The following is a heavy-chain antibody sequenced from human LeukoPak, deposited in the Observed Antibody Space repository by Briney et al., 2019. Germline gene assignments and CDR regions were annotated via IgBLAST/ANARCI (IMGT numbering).Heavy chain of an antibody. CDR1: GFTVSSNY. D-gene: IGHD3-16*01. CDR2: IYSGGST. V-gene: IGHV3-53*05. Sequence: GGSLRLSCAASGFTVSSNYMSWVRQPPGETLEWVSVIYSGGSTYYADSVKGRFTISRDNSRNTLYLQVNSLTSEDTAVYYCARGYGGVADAKSMGYFDYWGQGTLVTVSS. J-gene: IGHJ4*02. CDR3: ARGYGGVADAKSMGYFDY.